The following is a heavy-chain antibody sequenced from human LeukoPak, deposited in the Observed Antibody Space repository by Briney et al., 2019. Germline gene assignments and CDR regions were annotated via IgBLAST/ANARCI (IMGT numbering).Heavy chain of an antibody. Sequence: GASVKVSCKASGYTFTSYGISWVRQAPGQGLEWMGWISAYSGATNYAQKLQGRVTMTTDTSTSTAYMELRSLRSDDTAVYYCARSGIGYFDWYPDWFDPWGQGTLVTVSS. J-gene: IGHJ5*02. V-gene: IGHV1-18*01. CDR3: ARSGIGYFDWYPDWFDP. CDR1: GYTFTSYG. CDR2: ISAYSGAT. D-gene: IGHD3-9*01.